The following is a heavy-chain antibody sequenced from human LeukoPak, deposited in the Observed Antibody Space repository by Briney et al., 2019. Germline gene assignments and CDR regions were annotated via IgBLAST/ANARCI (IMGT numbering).Heavy chain of an antibody. CDR3: ARSDYYYGSGSYYKAPYYFDY. Sequence: ASVKVSCKASGYTFTSYGISWVRQAPGQGLEWMGWISAYNGNTNYAQKLQGRVTMTTDTSTSTAYMELSSLRSEDTAVYYCARSDYYYGSGSYYKAPYYFDYWGQGTLVTVSS. D-gene: IGHD3-10*01. CDR1: GYTFTSYG. J-gene: IGHJ4*02. V-gene: IGHV1-18*01. CDR2: ISAYNGNT.